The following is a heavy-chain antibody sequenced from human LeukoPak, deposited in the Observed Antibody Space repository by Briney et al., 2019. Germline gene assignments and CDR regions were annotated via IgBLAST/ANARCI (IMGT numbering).Heavy chain of an antibody. CDR3: ARAIGYDFWSGYYVFDY. CDR1: GYTFTDYY. J-gene: IGHJ4*02. CDR2: INPNSGGT. V-gene: IGHV1-2*06. D-gene: IGHD3-3*01. Sequence: ASVKVSCXASGYTFTDYYMHWVRQARGQGLEWMGRINPNSGGTNYAQKFQGRVTMTRDTSISTAYMELSRLRSDDTAVYYCARAIGYDFWSGYYVFDYWGQGTLVTVSS.